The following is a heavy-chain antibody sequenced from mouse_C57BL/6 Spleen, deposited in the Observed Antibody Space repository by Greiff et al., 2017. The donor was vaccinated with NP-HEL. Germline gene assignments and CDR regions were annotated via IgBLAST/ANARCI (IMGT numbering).Heavy chain of an antibody. J-gene: IGHJ3*01. Sequence: EVMLVESGAELVRPGASVKLSCTASGFNIKDDYMHWVKQRPEQGLEWIGWIDPENGDTEYASKFQGKATITADTSSNTAYLQLSSLTSEDTAVYYCTTSPYGNPWFAYWGQGTLVTVSA. D-gene: IGHD2-1*01. CDR2: IDPENGDT. V-gene: IGHV14-4*01. CDR3: TTSPYGNPWFAY. CDR1: GFNIKDDY.